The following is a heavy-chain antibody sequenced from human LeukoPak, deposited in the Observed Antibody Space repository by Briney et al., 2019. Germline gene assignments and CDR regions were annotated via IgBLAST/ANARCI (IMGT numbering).Heavy chain of an antibody. Sequence: PGRSLRLSCAASGFTFSDYGMNWVRQAPGKGLEWVAVVSADGSVKHYADFVKGRFTGSRDNSRNTLYLQINSLRVEDTAVYYGAKEAGYNYAPLDYWGQGTLVTVTS. CDR2: VSADGSVK. J-gene: IGHJ4*02. D-gene: IGHD5-18*01. CDR1: GFTFSDYG. V-gene: IGHV3-30*18. CDR3: AKEAGYNYAPLDY.